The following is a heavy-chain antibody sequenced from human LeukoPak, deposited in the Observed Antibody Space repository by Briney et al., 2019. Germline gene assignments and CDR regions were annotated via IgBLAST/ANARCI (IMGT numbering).Heavy chain of an antibody. CDR3: ASDSLYSSGWYSPDY. V-gene: IGHV4-59*08. CDR2: IYNNGII. J-gene: IGHJ4*02. D-gene: IGHD6-19*01. Sequence: SETLSLTCTVSGGSINRYYLSWIRQPPGKGLEWIGYIYNNGIINYNPSLKSRLTMSVDTSKNQFSLRLSSVTAADTAVYYCASDSLYSSGWYSPDYWGQGTLVTVSS. CDR1: GGSINRYY.